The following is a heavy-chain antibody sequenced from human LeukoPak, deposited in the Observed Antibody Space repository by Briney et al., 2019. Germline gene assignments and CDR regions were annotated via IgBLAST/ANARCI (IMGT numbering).Heavy chain of an antibody. D-gene: IGHD5-12*01. CDR1: GGSISTYY. CDR3: ARAKWQDSSDLDY. Sequence: PSETLSLTCTVSGGSISTYYWSWIRQSPGKALEWIGYIYYSGSTNYNPSLKSRVTISVDTSKNQFSLKLSSVTAADTAVYYCARAKWQDSSDLDYWGQGTLVTVSS. CDR2: IYYSGST. V-gene: IGHV4-59*01. J-gene: IGHJ4*02.